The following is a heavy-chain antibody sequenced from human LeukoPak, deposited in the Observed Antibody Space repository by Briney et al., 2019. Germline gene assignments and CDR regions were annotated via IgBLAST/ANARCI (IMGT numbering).Heavy chain of an antibody. CDR1: GFTFSSYA. CDR3: AKGRGVGATYYGPDY. CDR2: ITGGGETT. V-gene: IGHV3-23*01. D-gene: IGHD1-26*01. J-gene: IGHJ4*02. Sequence: GGSLRLSCAASGFTFSSYAMSWVRQAPGKGLEWVSAITGGGETTYYADSVKGRFTISRDKTKNTVYLQMTSLRAEDTAVYYCAKGRGVGATYYGPDYWGQGTLVTVSS.